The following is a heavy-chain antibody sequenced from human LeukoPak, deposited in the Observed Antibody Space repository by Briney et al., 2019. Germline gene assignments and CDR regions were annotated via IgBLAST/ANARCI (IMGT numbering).Heavy chain of an antibody. CDR3: ARGRPGYYFDY. D-gene: IGHD1-14*01. J-gene: IGHJ4*02. V-gene: IGHV3-66*01. CDR1: GFTVSSNY. Sequence: GGSLRLSCAASGFTVSSNYMSWVRQAPGKGLEWDPVIYSSGSTDYSESVKGRFTISRDNSKTTLYLQMNSLRAEDTAVYYCARGRPGYYFDYWGQGTLAT. CDR2: IYSSGST.